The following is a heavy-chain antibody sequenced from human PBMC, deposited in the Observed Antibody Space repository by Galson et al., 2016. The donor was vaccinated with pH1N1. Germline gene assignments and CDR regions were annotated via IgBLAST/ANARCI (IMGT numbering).Heavy chain of an antibody. CDR3: TRENHHKFDY. J-gene: IGHJ4*02. V-gene: IGHV3-72*01. CDR2: ITKRPEGYST. CDR1: GFTFSGFY. D-gene: IGHD1-14*01. Sequence: SLRLSCAASGFTFSGFYMDWVRQAPGKGPEWVGRITKRPEGYSTQDATSVKGRFIISRDDSKGLLYLQMNSLKTEDTAVYYCTRENHHKFDYWGQGTLVTVSS.